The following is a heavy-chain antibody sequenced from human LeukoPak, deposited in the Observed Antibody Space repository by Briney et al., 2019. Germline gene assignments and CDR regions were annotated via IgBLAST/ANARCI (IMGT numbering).Heavy chain of an antibody. Sequence: GGSLRLSCTASGFSSSSYSMNWVRPAPGNGLEWVSSIRIGSTHTYYADSERGRFTISRDNDKNPLYLQINSLRAEDTAVYYCARGTTGSYSPSRWRRGTLATVS. CDR3: ARGTTGSYSPSR. D-gene: IGHD1-26*01. CDR2: IRIGSTHT. CDR1: GFSSSSYS. V-gene: IGHV3-21*01. J-gene: IGHJ4*02.